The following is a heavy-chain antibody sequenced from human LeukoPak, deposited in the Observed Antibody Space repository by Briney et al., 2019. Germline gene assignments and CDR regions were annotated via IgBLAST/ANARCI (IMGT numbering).Heavy chain of an antibody. Sequence: SETLSLTCAVYGGSFSGYYWSRIRQPPGKGLEWSGEINHSGSPYYNPSLKSRVTISVDTSKKQFSLKLSSVTAADTAVYYCARHVGFITMVRGVINNNWFDPWGQGTLVTVSS. D-gene: IGHD3-10*01. CDR3: ARHVGFITMVRGVINNNWFDP. CDR2: INHSGSP. V-gene: IGHV4-34*01. CDR1: GGSFSGYY. J-gene: IGHJ5*02.